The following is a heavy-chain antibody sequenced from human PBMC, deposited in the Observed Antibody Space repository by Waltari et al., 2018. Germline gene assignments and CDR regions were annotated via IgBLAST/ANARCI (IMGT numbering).Heavy chain of an antibody. D-gene: IGHD1-26*01. CDR1: GYTFTGYY. V-gene: IGHV1-2*06. J-gene: IGHJ4*02. CDR3: ARDGGSYQSLRRDFDY. CDR2: INPNSGGT. Sequence: QVQLVQSGAEVKKPGASVKVSCKASGYTFTGYYMHWVRQAPGQGLEWMGRINPNSGGTNYAQKFQGRVTITADKSTSTAYMELSSLRSEDTAVYYCARDGGSYQSLRRDFDYWGQGTLVTVSS.